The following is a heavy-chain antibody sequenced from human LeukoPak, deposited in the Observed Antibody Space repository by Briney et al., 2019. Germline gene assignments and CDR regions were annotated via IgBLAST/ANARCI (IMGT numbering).Heavy chain of an antibody. D-gene: IGHD6-13*01. J-gene: IGHJ3*02. V-gene: IGHV3-33*01. CDR2: IWYDGSNK. CDR1: GFTLSTYG. CDR3: VRSTAAALNNIFDM. Sequence: GGSPRLSCSASGFTLSTYGMHWVRQAPGKGLEWVALIWYDGSNKFYLDSVKGRFTISRDNSNNTLSLELKSLRVEDTGLYYCVRSTAAALNNIFDMWGQGTMVIVSS.